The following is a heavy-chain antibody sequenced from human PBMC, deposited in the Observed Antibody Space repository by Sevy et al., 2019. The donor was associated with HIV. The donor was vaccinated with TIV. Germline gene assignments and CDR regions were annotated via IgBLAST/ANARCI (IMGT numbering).Heavy chain of an antibody. V-gene: IGHV3-15*01. Sequence: GGSLRLSCAASGFTFSNAWMSWVRQAPGKGLEWVGRIKSKTDGGTTDYVAPVKGRFTISSDDSKNTLYLQMNSLKTGDTAVYYCTTGFGVFDYYYGMDVWGQGTTVTVSS. J-gene: IGHJ6*02. CDR1: GFTFSNAW. CDR2: IKSKTDGGTT. D-gene: IGHD3-3*01. CDR3: TTGFGVFDYYYGMDV.